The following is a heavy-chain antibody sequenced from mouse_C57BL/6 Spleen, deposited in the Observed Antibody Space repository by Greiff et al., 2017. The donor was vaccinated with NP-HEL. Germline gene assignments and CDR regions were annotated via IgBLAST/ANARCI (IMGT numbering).Heavy chain of an antibody. CDR2: IWSGGST. CDR3: ASYGSSYHYYAMDY. Sequence: QVQLQQSGPGLVQPSQSLSITCTVSGFSLTSYGVHWVRQSPGKGLEWLGVIWSGGSTDYNAAFISRLSISKDNSKSQVIFKMNSLQADDTAIYYCASYGSSYHYYAMDYWGQGTSVTVSS. CDR1: GFSLTSYG. V-gene: IGHV2-2*01. J-gene: IGHJ4*01. D-gene: IGHD1-1*01.